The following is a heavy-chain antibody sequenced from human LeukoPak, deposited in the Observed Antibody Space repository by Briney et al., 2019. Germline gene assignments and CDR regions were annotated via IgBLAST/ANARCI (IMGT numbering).Heavy chain of an antibody. D-gene: IGHD3-16*01. CDR1: GFTFNNYG. CDR2: ISYDGSNK. V-gene: IGHV3-30*18. Sequence: GGSLRLSCAASGFTFNNYGMHWVRQAPGKVLEWVALISYDGSNKYYADSVKGRFTISRDNSKNTLYLQMNSLRVEDTAVYYCAKPAYAGYYYYMDVWGKGTTVTVSS. J-gene: IGHJ6*03. CDR3: AKPAYAGYYYYMDV.